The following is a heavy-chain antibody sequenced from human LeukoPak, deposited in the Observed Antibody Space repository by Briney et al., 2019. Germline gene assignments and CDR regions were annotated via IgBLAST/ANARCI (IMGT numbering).Heavy chain of an antibody. V-gene: IGHV1-46*03. Sequence: ASVKVSCKASGYTFTSYYMHWVRQAPGQGLEWMGIINPSGGSTSYAQKFQGRVTMTRDTSTSTVYMELNSLRSEDTAVYYCASIFGVVIEDYWGQGTLVTVSS. J-gene: IGHJ4*02. CDR3: ASIFGVVIEDY. CDR2: INPSGGST. D-gene: IGHD3-3*01. CDR1: GYTFTSYY.